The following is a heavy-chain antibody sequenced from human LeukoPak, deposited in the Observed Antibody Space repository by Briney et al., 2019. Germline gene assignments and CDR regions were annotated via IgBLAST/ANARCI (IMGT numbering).Heavy chain of an antibody. V-gene: IGHV4-38-2*02. D-gene: IGHD2-2*01. Sequence: SETLSLTCTVSGFSISSDYYWGWIRQPPGKGLEWIGSVSHSGITYYNSSLNSRVSIAVDTSKNQFSLKLSSVTAADTAVYYCARVATQSCYVDYWGQGTLVTVSS. CDR2: VSHSGIT. CDR1: GFSISSDYY. J-gene: IGHJ4*02. CDR3: ARVATQSCYVDY.